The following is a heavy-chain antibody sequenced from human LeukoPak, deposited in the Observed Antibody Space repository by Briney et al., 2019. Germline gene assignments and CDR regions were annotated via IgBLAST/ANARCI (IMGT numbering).Heavy chain of an antibody. CDR2: INPNSGGT. V-gene: IGHV1-2*02. J-gene: IGHJ5*02. CDR3: AREPPYSSSPFDP. Sequence: ASVKVSCKASGYTLTGYYMHWVRQAPGQGLEWMGWINPNSGGTNYAQKFQGRVTMTRDTSISTAYMELSRLRSDDTAVYYCAREPPYSSSPFDPWGQGTLVTVSS. D-gene: IGHD6-6*01. CDR1: GYTLTGYY.